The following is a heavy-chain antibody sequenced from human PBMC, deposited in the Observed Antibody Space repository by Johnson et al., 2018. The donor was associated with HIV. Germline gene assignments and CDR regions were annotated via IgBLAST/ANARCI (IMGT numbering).Heavy chain of an antibody. Sequence: QVQLVESGGGVVQPGRSLRLSCAASGFTFSSYGMHWVRQAPGKGLEWVAVISYDGSTKYYADSLTGRFTISRDNSKNTLYLQRNSRRAEDTAVYYCAKDPGGGSYPNDAFDIWGQGKMVTVAS. CDR2: ISYDGSTK. J-gene: IGHJ3*02. CDR1: GFTFSSYG. D-gene: IGHD1-26*01. CDR3: AKDPGGGSYPNDAFDI. V-gene: IGHV3-30*18.